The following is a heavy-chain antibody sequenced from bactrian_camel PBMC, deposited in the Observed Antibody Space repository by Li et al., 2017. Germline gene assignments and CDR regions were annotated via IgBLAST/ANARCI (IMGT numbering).Heavy chain of an antibody. D-gene: IGHD5*01. V-gene: IGHV3S1*01. J-gene: IGHJ4*01. Sequence: HVQLVESGGGLVQPGGSLRLSCVASGFTFGLYWMYWVRQAPGKGLEWVSSISRSSDITQYADSVRGRFAISRVNANNTLYLQLNSLRTEDTAMYYCAEDWGSRTVSKGQGTQVTVS. CDR2: ISRSSDIT. CDR1: GFTFGLYW.